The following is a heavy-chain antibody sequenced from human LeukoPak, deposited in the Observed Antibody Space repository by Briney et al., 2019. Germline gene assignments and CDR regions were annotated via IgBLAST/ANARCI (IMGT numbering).Heavy chain of an antibody. CDR2: INDSGSS. CDR3: SRAVAGSVGWFDP. CDR1: GGSFGGYY. V-gene: IGHV4-34*01. Sequence: SETLSLTCAVYGGSFGGYYWSWIRQPPGKGLEWIGEINDSGSSNYIPSLKSRVTISVDTSKNQFSLKLSSVTAADTAVYFCSRAVAGSVGWFDPWGQGTLVTVSS. D-gene: IGHD6-19*01. J-gene: IGHJ5*02.